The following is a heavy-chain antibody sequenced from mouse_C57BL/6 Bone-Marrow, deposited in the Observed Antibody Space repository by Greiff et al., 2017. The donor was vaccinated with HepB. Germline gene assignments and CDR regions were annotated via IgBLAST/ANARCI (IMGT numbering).Heavy chain of an antibody. CDR3: ARRGYYGSPPWFAY. CDR2: INPNNGGT. CDR1: GYTFTDYN. Sequence: EVQLQQSGPELVKPGASVKMSCKASGYTFTDYNMHWVKQSHGKSLEWIGYINPNNGGTSYNQKFKGKATLTVNKSSSTAYMELRSLTSEDSAVYYCARRGYYGSPPWFAYWGQGTLVTVSA. J-gene: IGHJ3*01. D-gene: IGHD1-1*01. V-gene: IGHV1-22*01.